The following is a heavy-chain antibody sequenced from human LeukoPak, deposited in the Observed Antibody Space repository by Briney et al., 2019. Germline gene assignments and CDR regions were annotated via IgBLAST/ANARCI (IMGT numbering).Heavy chain of an antibody. CDR2: IKEDGSEK. V-gene: IGHV3-7*04. J-gene: IGHJ4*02. Sequence: GGSLRLSCPASGFTFSTYWMTWVRQSPGKGLEWVANIKEDGSEKYYVDSVKGRFTISRDNAKNSLYLQMNSLRAEDTAVYYCARARQNDCWGQGTLVTVSS. CDR1: GFTFSTYW. CDR3: ARARQNDC.